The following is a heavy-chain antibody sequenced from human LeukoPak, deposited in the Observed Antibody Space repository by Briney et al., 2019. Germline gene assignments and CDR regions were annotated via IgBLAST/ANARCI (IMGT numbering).Heavy chain of an antibody. D-gene: IGHD4-11*01. CDR2: MNPKTGNT. J-gene: IGHJ3*02. V-gene: IGHV1-8*03. CDR1: GYTFTSYG. Sequence: ASVKVSCKASGYTFTSYGISWVRQAPGQGLEWMGWMNPKTGNTGSAQKLQGRVTITGNTSISTAYMELSSLRSEDTAVYYCVRIDYSNAFDIWGQGTVVTVSS. CDR3: VRIDYSNAFDI.